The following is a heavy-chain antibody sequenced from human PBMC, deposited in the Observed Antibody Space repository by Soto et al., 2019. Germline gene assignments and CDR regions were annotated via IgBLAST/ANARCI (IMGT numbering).Heavy chain of an antibody. Sequence: GGSLRLSCAASGFTFSSYSMNWVRQAPGKGLEWVSYISSSSSTIYYADSVKGRFTISRDNAKNSLYLQMNSLRAEDTAVYYCARGESTIAVAAFDIWGQGTMVTVSS. J-gene: IGHJ3*02. D-gene: IGHD6-19*01. CDR3: ARGESTIAVAAFDI. CDR1: GFTFSSYS. CDR2: ISSSSSTI. V-gene: IGHV3-48*01.